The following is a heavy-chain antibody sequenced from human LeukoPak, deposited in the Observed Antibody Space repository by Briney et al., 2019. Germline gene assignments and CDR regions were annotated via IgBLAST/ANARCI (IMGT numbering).Heavy chain of an antibody. CDR2: IKQDGNEK. D-gene: IGHD6-19*01. V-gene: IGHV3-7*01. J-gene: IGHJ4*02. Sequence: PGGSLRLSCAASGFTFSSYWMTWVRQAPGKGLEWVANIKQDGNEKYYVDSVKGRFTISRDNAKNSLYLQVNSLRAEDTAVYYCARVVGYSSGWYLGYYFDYWGQGTLVTVSS. CDR3: ARVVGYSSGWYLGYYFDY. CDR1: GFTFSSYW.